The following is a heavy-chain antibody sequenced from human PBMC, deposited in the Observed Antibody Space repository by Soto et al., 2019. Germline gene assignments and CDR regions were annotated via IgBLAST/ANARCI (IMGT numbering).Heavy chain of an antibody. Sequence: GGSLRLSCAASGFTFSNYYMSWIRQAPGKGLEWVSYISSSGSIINYADAVKGRFTISRDNAKDSLFLQMNSLRAEDTAMYYCARDIPYSGFGKEAFHIWGQGTKVTGSS. J-gene: IGHJ3*02. CDR1: GFTFSNYY. CDR3: ARDIPYSGFGKEAFHI. D-gene: IGHD5-12*01. V-gene: IGHV3-11*01. CDR2: ISSSGSII.